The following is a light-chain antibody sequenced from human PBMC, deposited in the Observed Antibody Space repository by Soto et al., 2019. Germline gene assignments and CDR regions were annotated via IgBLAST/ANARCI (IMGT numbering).Light chain of an antibody. Sequence: QSALTQPASVSGSPGQSITISCTGTSSDVGGYNYVSWYQHHPGKAPKLMIYEVSNRPSGVSNRFSGSKSGNTASLTISGLQAEDEADYYCRSYTSSSTLYVFGTGTKLTVL. CDR3: RSYTSSSTLYV. CDR2: EVS. V-gene: IGLV2-14*01. J-gene: IGLJ1*01. CDR1: SSDVGGYNY.